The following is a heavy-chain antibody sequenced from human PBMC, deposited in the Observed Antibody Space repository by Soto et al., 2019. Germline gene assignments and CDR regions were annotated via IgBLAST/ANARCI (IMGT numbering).Heavy chain of an antibody. J-gene: IGHJ4*02. CDR1: GYSISTGFN. D-gene: IGHD2-2*01. V-gene: IGHV4-38-2*02. CDR3: ARDCGTGFYQLDS. Sequence: SETLSLTCAVSGYSISTGFNWAWIRQPPGKGLEWIGSIYHSGSTYYNLSLKSRVTISSDASKNQISLKLSSVTVADTALYYFARDCGTGFYQLDSWGQGTLGTVS. CDR2: IYHSGST.